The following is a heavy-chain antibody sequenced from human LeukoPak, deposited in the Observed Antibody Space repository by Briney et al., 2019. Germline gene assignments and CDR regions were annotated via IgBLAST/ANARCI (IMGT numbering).Heavy chain of an antibody. D-gene: IGHD2-15*01. V-gene: IGHV3-21*01. CDR1: GFTFSSYS. J-gene: IGHJ4*02. CDR2: ISSSSSYI. CDR3: ARDREDIVVVVAADENYFDY. Sequence: PGGSLRLSCAASGFTFSSYSMNWVHQAPGKGLEWVSSISSSSSYIYYADSVKGRFTISRDNAKNSLYLQMNSLRAEDTAVYYCARDREDIVVVVAADENYFDYWGQGTLVTVSS.